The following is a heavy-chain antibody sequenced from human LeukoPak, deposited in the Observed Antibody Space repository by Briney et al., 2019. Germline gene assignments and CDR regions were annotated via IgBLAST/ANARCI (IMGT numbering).Heavy chain of an antibody. J-gene: IGHJ4*02. CDR3: ARVGGRYCSSTSCYD. V-gene: IGHV1-2*02. Sequence: ASVKASCKASGYTFTGYYMHWVRQAPGQGLEWMGWINPNSGGTNYAQKFQGRVTMTRDTSISTAYMELSRLRSDDTAVYYCARVGGRYCSSTSCYDWGQGTLVTVSS. CDR1: GYTFTGYY. D-gene: IGHD2-2*01. CDR2: INPNSGGT.